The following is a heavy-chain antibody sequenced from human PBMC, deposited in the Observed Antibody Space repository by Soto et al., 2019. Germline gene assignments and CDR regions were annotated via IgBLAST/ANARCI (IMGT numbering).Heavy chain of an antibody. Sequence: SETLSLTCAVYGGSFSGYDWSWIRQPPGKGLEWIGEINHSGSTNYNPSLKSRVTISVDTSKNQFSLKLSSVTAADTAVYYCARGHIVVVPAAMPALTHNWFDPWGQGTLVTVSS. D-gene: IGHD2-2*01. CDR2: INHSGST. J-gene: IGHJ5*02. CDR3: ARGHIVVVPAAMPALTHNWFDP. CDR1: GGSFSGYD. V-gene: IGHV4-34*01.